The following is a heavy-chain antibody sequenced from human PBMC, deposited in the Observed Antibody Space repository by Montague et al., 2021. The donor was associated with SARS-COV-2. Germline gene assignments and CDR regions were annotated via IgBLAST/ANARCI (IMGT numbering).Heavy chain of an antibody. D-gene: IGHD3-16*01. Sequence: SLRLSCAASGFTFNFYGLHWVRQTPGKGLEWVAHLSSAGNYKYYADSVKGRFTISRDNAKNTLYLQMNSLRVDDTAVYYCMKRRGDVDYLDFWGQGTLVTVSS. CDR2: LSSAGNYK. V-gene: IGHV3-30*18. CDR1: GFTFNFYG. CDR3: MKRRGDVDYLDF. J-gene: IGHJ4*02.